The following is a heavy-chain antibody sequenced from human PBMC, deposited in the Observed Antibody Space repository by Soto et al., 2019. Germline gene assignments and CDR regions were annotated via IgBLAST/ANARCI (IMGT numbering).Heavy chain of an antibody. V-gene: IGHV1-18*01. CDR1: GYTFTSYH. CDR2: ISAYNTNT. Sequence: QVQLVQSGAEVKKPGASVKVSCKTSGYTFTSYHISWVRQAPGQGLEWMGWISAYNTNTNYAQKFQGRVTMTTDTLXSTAYMELXXXXXXXXXXXXXXXXXPPXDYWGQGTLVTVX. J-gene: IGHJ4*02. CDR3: XXXXPPXDY.